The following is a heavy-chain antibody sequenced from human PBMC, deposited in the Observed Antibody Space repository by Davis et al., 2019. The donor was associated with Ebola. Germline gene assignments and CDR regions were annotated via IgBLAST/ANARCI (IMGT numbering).Heavy chain of an antibody. D-gene: IGHD6-19*01. CDR3: ATTQWLREFDN. CDR1: GFSVSSNH. Sequence: GESLKISCAASGFSVSSNHMSWVRQAPGKGLEWVSVIYDYSTAYADSVRGRFIISRDKFNNTLYLEMNSLRVDDTAVYYCATTQWLREFDNWGQGTLVTVSS. J-gene: IGHJ4*02. CDR2: IYDYST. V-gene: IGHV3-53*05.